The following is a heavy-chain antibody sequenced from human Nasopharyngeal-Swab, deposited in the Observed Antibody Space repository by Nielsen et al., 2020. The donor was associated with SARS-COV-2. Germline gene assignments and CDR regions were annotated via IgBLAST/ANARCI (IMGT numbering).Heavy chain of an antibody. CDR3: ARDRVVVAATWFDY. D-gene: IGHD2-15*01. CDR2: IYTSGST. CDR1: GGSISSYY. V-gene: IGHV4-4*07. J-gene: IGHJ4*02. Sequence: SETLSLTCAVYGGSISSYYWSWIRQPAGKGLEWIGRIYTSGSTNYNPSLKSRVTMSVDTSKNQFSLKLSSVTAADTAVYYCARDRVVVAATWFDYWGQGTLVTVSS.